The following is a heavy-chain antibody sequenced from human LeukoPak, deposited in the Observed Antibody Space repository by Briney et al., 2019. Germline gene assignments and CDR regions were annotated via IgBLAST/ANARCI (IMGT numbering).Heavy chain of an antibody. CDR3: TRDIGPVTGTTWYFDY. D-gene: IGHD1-20*01. V-gene: IGHV3-49*04. J-gene: IGHJ4*02. CDR1: GFTFGDYA. Sequence: GGSLRLSCTAPGFTFGDYAMSWVRQAPGKGLEWVGFIRSKAYGGTTEYAASVKGRFTISRDDSKSIAYLQMNSLKTEDTAVYYCTRDIGPVTGTTWYFDYWGQGTLVTVSS. CDR2: IRSKAYGGTT.